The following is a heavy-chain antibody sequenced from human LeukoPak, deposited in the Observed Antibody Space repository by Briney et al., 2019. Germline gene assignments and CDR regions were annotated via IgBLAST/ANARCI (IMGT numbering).Heavy chain of an antibody. Sequence: ASVKVSCKVSGYTLTELSMHWVRQAPGKGLEWMGGFDPEDGETIYAQKFQGRVTMTEDTSTDTAYMELSSLRSEDTAVYYCATGPQQQPPRREYYYYYYGTDVWGQGTTVTVSS. CDR2: FDPEDGET. CDR1: GYTLTELS. V-gene: IGHV1-24*01. J-gene: IGHJ6*02. D-gene: IGHD6-13*01. CDR3: ATGPQQQPPRREYYYYYYGTDV.